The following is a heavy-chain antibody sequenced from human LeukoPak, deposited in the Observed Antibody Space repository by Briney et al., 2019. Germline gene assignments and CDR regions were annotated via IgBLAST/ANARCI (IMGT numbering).Heavy chain of an antibody. Sequence: GGSLRLSCPGSGFTFSLYWMAWVGQPAWKGLAWVANIKQDGSETYYVDSVRGRFTISRDNAKNSLFLQITTLRDEDTAVYYCARPYCSGGGCRPYYFDSWGQGALVTVSS. V-gene: IGHV3-7*01. CDR2: IKQDGSET. J-gene: IGHJ4*02. D-gene: IGHD2-15*01. CDR3: ARPYCSGGGCRPYYFDS. CDR1: GFTFSLYW.